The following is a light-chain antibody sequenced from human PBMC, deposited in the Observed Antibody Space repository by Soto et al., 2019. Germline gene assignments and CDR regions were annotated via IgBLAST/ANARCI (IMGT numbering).Light chain of an antibody. CDR3: FSYAGSSWL. J-gene: IGLJ3*02. Sequence: QSALTQPASVSASPGQSITISCAGTISDVGSYNLVSWCQQHPGKAPKLVIYGGTKRPSGVSNRFSGSKSGNTASLTISGLQAEDEGDYYCFSYAGSSWLFGGGTQLTVL. CDR1: ISDVGSYNL. CDR2: GGT. V-gene: IGLV2-23*01.